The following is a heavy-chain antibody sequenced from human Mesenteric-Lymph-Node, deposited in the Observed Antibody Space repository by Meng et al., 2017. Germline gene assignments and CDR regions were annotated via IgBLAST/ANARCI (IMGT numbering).Heavy chain of an antibody. V-gene: IGHV4-4*02. CDR2: IYHSGNT. CDR3: ARGPTTYFDY. CDR1: GGSMRSPNW. J-gene: IGHJ4*02. Sequence: QGHVVESGRGLVKRSGTLSLSCACSGGSMRSPNWWSWVRQPPGKVLEWIGYIYHSGNTYYNPSLKSRVTISVDTSKNQFSLKLSSVTAADTAVYYCARGPTTYFDYWGQGTLVTVSS. D-gene: IGHD4-17*01.